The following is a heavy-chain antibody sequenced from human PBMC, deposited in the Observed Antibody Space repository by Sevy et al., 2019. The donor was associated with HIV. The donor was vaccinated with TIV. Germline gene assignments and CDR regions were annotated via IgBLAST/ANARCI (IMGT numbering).Heavy chain of an antibody. CDR2: ITGTGGST. D-gene: IGHD2-15*01. J-gene: IGHJ4*02. Sequence: GGSLRLSCAASGFTFDNYGMSWVRQAPGKGLEWVSAITGTGGSTYYADSMKGRFTISRDNSKNTLYLQINSLRAEDTAVYYCAKRYCSGGICKGVVDHWGQGTLVTVSS. CDR3: AKRYCSGGICKGVVDH. CDR1: GFTFDNYG. V-gene: IGHV3-23*01.